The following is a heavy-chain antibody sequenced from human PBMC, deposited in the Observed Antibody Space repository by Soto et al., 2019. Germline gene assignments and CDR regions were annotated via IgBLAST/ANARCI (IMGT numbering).Heavy chain of an antibody. CDR3: AKGVASSD. CDR2: INPLFRTP. J-gene: IGHJ4*02. Sequence: QVHLVQSEAEVREPGSSVKVSCKSSGGSFTTDSIIWVRQAPGQGLEWMGGINPLFRTPVYAQKFQGRVTITADESTSAAHLEVTGLTPEDTVLYFCAKGVASSDWGQGTPVTVSS. CDR1: GGSFTTDS. V-gene: IGHV1-69*01. D-gene: IGHD5-12*01.